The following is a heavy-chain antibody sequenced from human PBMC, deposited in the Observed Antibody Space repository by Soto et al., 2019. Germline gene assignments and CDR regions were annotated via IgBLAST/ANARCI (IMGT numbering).Heavy chain of an antibody. D-gene: IGHD2-2*01. CDR1: GASFSHFY. J-gene: IGHJ6*02. V-gene: IGHV4-59*08. CDR2: IYYSGST. CDR3: ARHLEPARDDIVVVPAAKTYYYYGMDV. Sequence: PSETLSLTCTVSGASFSHFYWSWIRQPPGKGLEWIGYIYYSGSTNYNPSLQSRVTISVDTSKNQFSLKLSSVTAADTAVYYCARHLEPARDDIVVVPAAKTYYYYGMDVWGQGTTVTVSS.